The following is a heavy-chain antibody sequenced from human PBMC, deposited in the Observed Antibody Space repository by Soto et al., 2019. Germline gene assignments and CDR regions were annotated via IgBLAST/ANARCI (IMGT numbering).Heavy chain of an antibody. Sequence: QVQLQESGPGLVKPSETLSLTCTVSGGSISSYYWSWIRQPPGKGLEWIGYIYYSGSTNYNPSLKSRVTLSVDTAKNQFSLKLSSVTAADTAVYYCARVAAAGTLDYWGQGTLVTVSS. CDR1: GGSISSYY. CDR2: IYYSGST. D-gene: IGHD6-13*01. CDR3: ARVAAAGTLDY. J-gene: IGHJ4*02. V-gene: IGHV4-59*01.